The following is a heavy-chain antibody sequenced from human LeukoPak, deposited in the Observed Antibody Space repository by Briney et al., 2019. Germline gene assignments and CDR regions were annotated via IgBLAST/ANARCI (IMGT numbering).Heavy chain of an antibody. Sequence: GGSLRLSCAASGFTFSSYAMHWVRQAPGKGLEWVAVISYDGSNKYYADSVKRRFTISRDNSKNTLYLQMNSLRAEDTAVYYCARDGSSSWFPSFDYWGQGTLVTVSS. CDR3: ARDGSSSWFPSFDY. D-gene: IGHD6-13*01. CDR2: ISYDGSNK. J-gene: IGHJ4*02. CDR1: GFTFSSYA. V-gene: IGHV3-30-3*01.